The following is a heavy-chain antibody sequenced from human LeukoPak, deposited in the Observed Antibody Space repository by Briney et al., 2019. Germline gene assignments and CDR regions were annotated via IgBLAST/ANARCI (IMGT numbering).Heavy chain of an antibody. V-gene: IGHV1-8*03. Sequence: ASVKLSCNASGYTFTSYDINWVRQATGQGHEWMGWMNPNSGNTGYEQKFQGRVTITRNTSISTAYMELSSLRSEDTAVYYCAREGGHDAFDIWGQGTMVTVSS. CDR2: MNPNSGNT. J-gene: IGHJ3*02. CDR1: GYTFTSYD. CDR3: AREGGHDAFDI.